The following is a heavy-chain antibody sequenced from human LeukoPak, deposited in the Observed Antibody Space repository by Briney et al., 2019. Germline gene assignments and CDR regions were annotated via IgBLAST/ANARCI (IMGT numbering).Heavy chain of an antibody. D-gene: IGHD3-10*01. CDR3: ARARTMVRGVGIYYYGMDV. Sequence: SETLSLTCTVSGGSISSYYWSWIRQPPGKGLEWIGYIYYSGSTNYNPSLKSRVTISVDTSKNQFSLKLSSVTAADTAVYYCARARTMVRGVGIYYYGMDVWGKGTTVTVSS. CDR2: IYYSGST. CDR1: GGSISSYY. V-gene: IGHV4-59*01. J-gene: IGHJ6*04.